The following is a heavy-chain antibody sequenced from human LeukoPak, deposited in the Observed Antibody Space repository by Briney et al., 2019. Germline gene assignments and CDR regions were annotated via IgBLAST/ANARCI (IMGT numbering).Heavy chain of an antibody. CDR3: ARALRSSWSYYYYMDV. J-gene: IGHJ6*03. V-gene: IGHV4-34*01. CDR1: GGSFSGYY. CDR2: INHSGST. D-gene: IGHD6-13*01. Sequence: PSETLSLTCAVYGGSFSGYYWSWIRQPPGKGLEWIGEINHSGSTNYNPSLKSRVTIPVDTSKNQFSLKLSSVTAADTAVYYCARALRSSWSYYYYMDVWGKGTTVTVSS.